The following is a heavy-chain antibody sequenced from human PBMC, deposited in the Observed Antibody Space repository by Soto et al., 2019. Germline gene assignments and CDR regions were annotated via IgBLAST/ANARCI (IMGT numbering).Heavy chain of an antibody. V-gene: IGHV1-18*01. D-gene: IGHD3-10*02. Sequence: QVQLVQSGAEVKKPGASVKVSCKASGYTFTSYGISWVRQAPGQGLEWMGWISAYNGNTNYAQKLQGRVTMTTDTSTSKAYMKLRSLRSDDTAVYYCTRDITAYARGTEDAFDIWGQGTMVTVSS. CDR1: GYTFTSYG. CDR2: ISAYNGNT. J-gene: IGHJ3*02. CDR3: TRDITAYARGTEDAFDI.